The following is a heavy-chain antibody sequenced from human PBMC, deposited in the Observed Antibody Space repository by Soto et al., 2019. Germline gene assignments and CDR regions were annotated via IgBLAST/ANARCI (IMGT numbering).Heavy chain of an antibody. J-gene: IGHJ5*02. D-gene: IGHD2-21*01. CDR3: ARIPSP. CDR2: IYHSGNI. Sequence: QLQLQESGSGLVKPSQTLSLTCAVSGGSISSGGYSWSWIRQPPGKGLEWIGYIYHSGNIYYNPSLKIRVPTSVDRSKNQFSMKLSSVTAAAPAVYYCARIPSPWGQGTLVTVSS. CDR1: GGSISSGGYS. V-gene: IGHV4-30-2*01.